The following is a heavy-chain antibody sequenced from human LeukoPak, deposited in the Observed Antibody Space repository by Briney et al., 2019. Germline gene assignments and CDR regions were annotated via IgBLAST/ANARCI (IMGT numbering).Heavy chain of an antibody. V-gene: IGHV4-61*01. Sequence: SETLSLTCTVSGGSVSSGSYYWSWIRQPPGKGLEWIGYIYYSGSTNYNPSLKSRVTISVDTSKNQFSLKLSSVTAADTAVYYCAREPFRVYYFDYWGQGTLVTVSS. CDR3: AREPFRVYYFDY. D-gene: IGHD2/OR15-2a*01. CDR2: IYYSGST. CDR1: GGSVSSGSYY. J-gene: IGHJ4*02.